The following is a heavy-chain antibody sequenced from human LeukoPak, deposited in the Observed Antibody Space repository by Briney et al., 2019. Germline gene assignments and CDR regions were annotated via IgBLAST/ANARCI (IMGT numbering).Heavy chain of an antibody. Sequence: PSETLSLTCTVSGGSISSGDYYWSWIRQPPGKGLEWIGYIYYSGSTYYNPSLKSRVTISVDTSKNQFPLKLSPVTAADTAVYYCARQRWFGDQRAPDYWGQGTLVTVSS. J-gene: IGHJ4*02. V-gene: IGHV4-30-4*01. CDR1: GGSISSGDYY. CDR3: ARQRWFGDQRAPDY. CDR2: IYYSGST. D-gene: IGHD3-10*01.